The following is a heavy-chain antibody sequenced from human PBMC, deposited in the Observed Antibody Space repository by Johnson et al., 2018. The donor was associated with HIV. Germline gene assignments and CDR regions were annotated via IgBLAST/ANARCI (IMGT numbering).Heavy chain of an antibody. J-gene: IGHJ3*02. V-gene: IGHV3-9*01. CDR1: GFTFDDYA. Sequence: QLVESGGGFIQPGRSLRLSCAASGFTFDDYAMHWVRQAPGKGLEWVSGISWNSGSIGYADSVKGRFTISRDNAKNSLYLQMNSLRAEDTALYYCAKSTNRKLGIGNDAFDIWGQGTMVTVSS. CDR3: AKSTNRKLGIGNDAFDI. CDR2: ISWNSGSI. D-gene: IGHD7-27*01.